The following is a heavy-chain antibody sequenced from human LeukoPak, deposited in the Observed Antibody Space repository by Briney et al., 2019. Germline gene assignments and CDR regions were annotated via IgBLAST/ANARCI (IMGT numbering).Heavy chain of an antibody. J-gene: IGHJ6*02. Sequence: GGSLRLSCAASGFTFSSYAIHWVRQAPGKGLEWVAVISFDGRNKYYADSVKGRFTISRGNSKNTLYLQMNSLRDEDTAVYYCARPAGHYYGMDVWGQGTTVTVSS. CDR3: ARPAGHYYGMDV. CDR1: GFTFSSYA. V-gene: IGHV3-30*04. CDR2: ISFDGRNK.